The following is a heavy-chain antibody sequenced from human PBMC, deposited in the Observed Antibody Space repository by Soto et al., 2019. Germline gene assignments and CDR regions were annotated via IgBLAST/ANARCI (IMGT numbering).Heavy chain of an antibody. CDR2: IYKSTTT. V-gene: IGHV4-30-4*01. CDR1: GDSISTVDYF. D-gene: IGHD2-15*01. Sequence: SETLSLTCSVSGDSISTVDYFWAWIRQPPGQALEYIGYIYKSTTTYYNPSFESRVAISLDTSKSQFSLNVTSVTAADTAVYFCARGRYCLTGRCFPNWFDSWGQGTLVTVYS. J-gene: IGHJ5*01. CDR3: ARGRYCLTGRCFPNWFDS.